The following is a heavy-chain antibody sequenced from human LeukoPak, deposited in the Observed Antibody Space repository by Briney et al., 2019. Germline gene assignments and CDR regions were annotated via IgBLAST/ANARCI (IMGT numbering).Heavy chain of an antibody. V-gene: IGHV1-2*02. J-gene: IGHJ3*02. D-gene: IGHD3-22*01. CDR2: INPNSGGT. CDR3: ARVLYYYDSSGYHGYDAFDI. CDR1: GYTFTGYY. Sequence: GASVKVSCKASGYTFTGYYMHWVRQAPGQGLEWMGWINPNSGGTNYAQKFQGRVTMTRDTSISTAYMELSRLRSDDTAVYYCARVLYYYDSSGYHGYDAFDIWGQGTMVTVSS.